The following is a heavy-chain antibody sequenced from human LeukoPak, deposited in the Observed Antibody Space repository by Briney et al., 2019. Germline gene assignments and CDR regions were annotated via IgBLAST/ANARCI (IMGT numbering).Heavy chain of an antibody. V-gene: IGHV3-30-3*01. D-gene: IGHD3-16*01. CDR3: ARDRFPLNTRTYFDY. CDR1: GFTFSSYA. Sequence: PGGSLRLSCAASGFTFSSYAMHWVRQAPGKGLEWVAVISYDGSNKYYADSVKGRFTISRDNSKNTLYLQMNSLRAEDTAVYYCARDRFPLNTRTYFDYWGQGTLVTVSS. J-gene: IGHJ4*02. CDR2: ISYDGSNK.